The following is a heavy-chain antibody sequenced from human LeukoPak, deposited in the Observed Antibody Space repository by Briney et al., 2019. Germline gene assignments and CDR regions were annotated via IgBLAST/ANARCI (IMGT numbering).Heavy chain of an antibody. V-gene: IGHV4-4*07. J-gene: IGHJ4*02. CDR1: GGSISSYY. CDR2: IFTSGST. CDR3: ARGVQDTAMVYFDY. D-gene: IGHD5-18*01. Sequence: PSETLSLTCTVSGGSISSYYWSWIRQPAGKGLEWIGRIFTSGSTNYNPSLKSRLTMSVDTSKNQFSLKLSSVTAADTAVYYCARGVQDTAMVYFDYWGQGTLVTVS.